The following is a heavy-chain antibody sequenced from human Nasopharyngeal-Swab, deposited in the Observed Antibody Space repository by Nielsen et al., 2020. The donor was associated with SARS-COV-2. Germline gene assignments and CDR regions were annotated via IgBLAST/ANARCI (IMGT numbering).Heavy chain of an antibody. CDR2: ISGSGSTT. V-gene: IGHV3-23*01. J-gene: IGHJ4*02. Sequence: GESLKISCVASGFTFSSYAISWVRQTPGKGLEWLSVISGSGSTTSYADSAKGRFTISRDNSKSTCHLQMNSLRTDDTAVYYCAKDRMTTMPMTIDHWGQGTQVTVSS. D-gene: IGHD4-17*01. CDR3: AKDRMTTMPMTIDH. CDR1: GFTFSSYA.